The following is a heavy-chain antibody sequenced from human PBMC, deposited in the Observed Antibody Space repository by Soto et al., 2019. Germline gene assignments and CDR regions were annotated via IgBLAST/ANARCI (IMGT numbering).Heavy chain of an antibody. J-gene: IGHJ6*02. Sequence: QVQLVESGGGVVQPGRSLRLSCEASGFTSSNYVMHWVRQAPGKGQDWVAAISYDGSNKHYADSVKGRFTISRDNSKNTLYLEMYSLRGEDTAVYSCARGDPYYGMDVWGQGTTVTVSS. CDR2: ISYDGSNK. CDR1: GFTSSNYV. V-gene: IGHV3-30*03. CDR3: ARGDPYYGMDV.